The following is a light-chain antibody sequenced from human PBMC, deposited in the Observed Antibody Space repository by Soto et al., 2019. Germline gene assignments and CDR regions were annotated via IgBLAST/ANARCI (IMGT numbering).Light chain of an antibody. CDR1: QSVSSN. Sequence: EIVMTQSPATLSVSPGERATLSCRASQSVSSNLAWYQQKPGQAPRLLIFGASTRATGIPARFSGSGSGTEFTLTISSLQSEDVAVYYCRQYNNWRPWTFGQGTKVEIK. CDR2: GAS. V-gene: IGKV3-15*01. CDR3: RQYNNWRPWT. J-gene: IGKJ1*01.